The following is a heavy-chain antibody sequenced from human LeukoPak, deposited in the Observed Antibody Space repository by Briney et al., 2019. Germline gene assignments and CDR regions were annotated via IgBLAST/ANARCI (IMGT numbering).Heavy chain of an antibody. Sequence: PSETLSLTCTVSGGSISSGANYWSWIRQPPGRGLEWIGYISHSESAYYSPSLESRITISVDRSKNQFSLKLSSVTAADTAVYYCARVTYYYGSGSYCYFDYWGQGTLVTVSS. CDR1: GGSISSGANY. J-gene: IGHJ4*02. CDR2: ISHSESA. CDR3: ARVTYYYGSGSYCYFDY. V-gene: IGHV4-30-2*01. D-gene: IGHD3-10*01.